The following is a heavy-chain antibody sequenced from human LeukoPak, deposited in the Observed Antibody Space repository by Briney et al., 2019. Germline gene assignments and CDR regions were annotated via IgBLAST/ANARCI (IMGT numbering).Heavy chain of an antibody. Sequence: GGSLRLSCAASGFTFSSYSMNWVRQAPGRGLEWVSYISSSSSTIYYADSVKGRFTISRDNAKNSLYLQMNSLRAEDTAVYYCARDRLAAAGTDYYYGMDVWGQGTTVTVSS. D-gene: IGHD6-13*01. CDR2: ISSSSSTI. J-gene: IGHJ6*02. CDR1: GFTFSSYS. CDR3: ARDRLAAAGTDYYYGMDV. V-gene: IGHV3-48*04.